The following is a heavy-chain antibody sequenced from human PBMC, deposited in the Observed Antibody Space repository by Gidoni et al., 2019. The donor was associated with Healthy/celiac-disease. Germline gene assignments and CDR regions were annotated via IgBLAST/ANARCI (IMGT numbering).Heavy chain of an antibody. D-gene: IGHD3-9*01. V-gene: IGHV3-30-3*01. Sequence: QVQLVESGGGVVQPGRSLILSCAASGFPFSSYAMHLVRQAPGKGLELVAVISYDGSNKYYADSVKGRFTISRDNSKNTLYLQMNSLRAEDTAVYYCARGGTDYDILTGYYMGWYFDLWGRGTLVTVSS. CDR3: ARGGTDYDILTGYYMGWYFDL. CDR1: GFPFSSYA. J-gene: IGHJ2*01. CDR2: ISYDGSNK.